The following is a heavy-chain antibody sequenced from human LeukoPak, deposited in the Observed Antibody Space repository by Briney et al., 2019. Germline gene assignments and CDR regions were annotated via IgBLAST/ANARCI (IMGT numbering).Heavy chain of an antibody. V-gene: IGHV1-69*01. CDR3: AGQLGLSHCSSTSCPSGY. Sequence: SVKVSCKASGGTFSSYAISWVRQAPGQGLEWMGGIIPIFGTANYAQKFQGRVTITADESTSTAYMELSSLRSEDTAVYYCAGQLGLSHCSSTSCPSGYWGQGTLVTVSS. J-gene: IGHJ4*02. D-gene: IGHD2-2*01. CDR2: IIPIFGTA. CDR1: GGTFSSYA.